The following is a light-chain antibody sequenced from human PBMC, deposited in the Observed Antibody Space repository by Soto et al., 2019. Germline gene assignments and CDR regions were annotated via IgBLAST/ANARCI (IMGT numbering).Light chain of an antibody. CDR3: QQYFRSPRT. CDR2: TAS. V-gene: IGKV3-20*01. J-gene: IGKJ1*01. CDR1: QSVTSF. Sequence: EIVLTQSPGTLSLSPGERATLSCRASQSVTSFLAWYQQKPGQAPRLLIYTASNRATGVPDRFSGSASGTDYTLTISRLEPEEFAIYYCQQYFRSPRTFGQGTKVEVK.